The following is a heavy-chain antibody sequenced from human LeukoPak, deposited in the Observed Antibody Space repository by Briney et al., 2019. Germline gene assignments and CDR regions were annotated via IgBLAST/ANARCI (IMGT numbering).Heavy chain of an antibody. V-gene: IGHV4-59*01. Sequence: SETLSLTCSVSGVSMTSSYWSWIRQPPGKGLEWIGYIYYTGVINYHPSLTSRVTISLDTSRSQFALTLRSVTAADTAVYYCVRGERCGGDCSSLQQRGQGTLVSVSS. D-gene: IGHD2-21*02. CDR3: VRGERCGGDCSSLQQ. CDR1: GVSMTSSY. J-gene: IGHJ1*01. CDR2: IYYTGVI.